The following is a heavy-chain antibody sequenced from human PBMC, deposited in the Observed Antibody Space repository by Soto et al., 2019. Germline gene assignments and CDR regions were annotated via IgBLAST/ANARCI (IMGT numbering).Heavy chain of an antibody. CDR3: ARDPLVLRYFDWLPTLNYYYYGMDV. Sequence: ASVKVSCKASGYTFTSYYMHWVRQPPGQGLEWMGIINPSGGSTSYAQKFQGRVTMTRDTSTSTVYMELSSLRSEDTAVYYCARDPLVLRYFDWLPTLNYYYYGMDVWGQGTTVTVSS. J-gene: IGHJ6*02. CDR1: GYTFTSYY. D-gene: IGHD3-9*01. CDR2: INPSGGST. V-gene: IGHV1-46*01.